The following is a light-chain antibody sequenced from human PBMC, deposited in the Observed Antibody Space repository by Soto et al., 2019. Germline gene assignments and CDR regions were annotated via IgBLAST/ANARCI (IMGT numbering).Light chain of an antibody. J-gene: IGLJ1*01. Sequence: LTQPTSASGSPGQSVTISSTGTSSDVGAYNYVSWYQQLPGKAPKLIIYEVSKRPSGVPDRFSGSKSGNTASLTVSGLQAEDEADYYCTSYAGTYSFFYVFGTGTKVTVL. CDR1: SSDVGAYNY. CDR2: EVS. V-gene: IGLV2-8*01. CDR3: TSYAGTYSFFYV.